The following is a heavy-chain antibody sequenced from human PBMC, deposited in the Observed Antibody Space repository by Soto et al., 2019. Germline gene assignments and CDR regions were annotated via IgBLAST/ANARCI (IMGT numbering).Heavy chain of an antibody. J-gene: IGHJ4*02. CDR2: IYHSGST. V-gene: IGHV4-4*02. CDR3: ARSTRSGTTFDY. CDR1: GGSISSSNW. Sequence: QVQLQESGPGLVKPSGTLSLTCAVSGGSISSSNWWSWFRQPPAMGLEWIGEIYHSGSTNYNPSLKSRVTISVDKSKNQFSLKLSSVTAADTAVYDCARSTRSGTTFDYWGQGTLVTVSS. D-gene: IGHD4-17*01.